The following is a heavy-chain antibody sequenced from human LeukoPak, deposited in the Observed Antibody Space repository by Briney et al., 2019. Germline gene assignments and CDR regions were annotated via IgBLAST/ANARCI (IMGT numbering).Heavy chain of an antibody. J-gene: IGHJ4*02. CDR3: AKDRSGSGYFDY. CDR1: GFTFSSHA. D-gene: IGHD3-10*01. V-gene: IGHV3-23*01. CDR2: ISSGGGTT. Sequence: GGSLRLSCAASGFTFSSHAMSWVRQAPGKGLEWVSRISSGGGTTDYTDSVKGRFTISRDTSKNTLYLQMDSLRAEDTAVYYCAKDRSGSGYFDYWGQGTLVTVSS.